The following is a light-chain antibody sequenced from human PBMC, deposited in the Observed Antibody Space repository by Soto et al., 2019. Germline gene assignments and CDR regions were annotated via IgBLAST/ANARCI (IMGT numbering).Light chain of an antibody. CDR2: AAS. J-gene: IGKJ2*01. Sequence: DLQMTQSPSSLSASVGDTVTITCRASQSISVHLNWYQQKPGKVPKLLIYAASNLQSGVPSSFSVSGSETDFALTISNLQPENFATNYCQQSYNTLYTFGQGTKLQIK. V-gene: IGKV1-39*01. CDR1: QSISVH. CDR3: QQSYNTLYT.